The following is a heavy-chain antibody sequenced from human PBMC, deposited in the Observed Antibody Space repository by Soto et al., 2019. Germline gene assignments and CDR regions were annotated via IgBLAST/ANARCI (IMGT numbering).Heavy chain of an antibody. CDR2: INAGNGNT. CDR1: GYTFTSYA. V-gene: IGHV1-3*01. J-gene: IGHJ4*02. D-gene: IGHD1-26*01. CDR3: ARTVGANWRGYFDY. Sequence: QVQLVQSGAEVKKPGASVKVSCKASGYTFTSYAMHWVRQAPGQRLEWMRWINAGNGNTKYSQKFQGRVTITRDTSASTAYLELSSLRSEDTAVYYCARTVGANWRGYFDYWGQGTLVTVSS.